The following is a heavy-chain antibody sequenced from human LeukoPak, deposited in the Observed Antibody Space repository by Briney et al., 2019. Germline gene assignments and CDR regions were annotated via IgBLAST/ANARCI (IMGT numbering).Heavy chain of an antibody. CDR3: ARDTRYYYDSSAYYRSDAFDI. D-gene: IGHD3-22*01. V-gene: IGHV1-2*02. J-gene: IGHJ3*02. Sequence: ASVKVSCKASGYTFTGYYIHWVRQAPGQGLKWMGWINPNSGGTNYAQKFQGRVTMTRDTSISTAYMELSRLRSDDAAVYYCARDTRYYYDSSAYYRSDAFDIWGQGTMVTVSS. CDR1: GYTFTGYY. CDR2: INPNSGGT.